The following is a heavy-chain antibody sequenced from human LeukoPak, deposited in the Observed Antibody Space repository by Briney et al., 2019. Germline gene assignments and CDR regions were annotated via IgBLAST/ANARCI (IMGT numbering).Heavy chain of an antibody. CDR1: GFTFSDYA. CDR2: IRGTGGTT. CDR3: GKDPNGDYVGAFDF. Sequence: GGSLRLSCPASGFTFSDYALIWVRQAPGKGLEWISAIRGTGGTTYYADSVKGRCTISRDNSRNTVYLQMNSLRAEDAALYFCGKDPNGDYVGAFDFWGPGTMVTVSS. D-gene: IGHD4-17*01. J-gene: IGHJ3*01. V-gene: IGHV3-23*01.